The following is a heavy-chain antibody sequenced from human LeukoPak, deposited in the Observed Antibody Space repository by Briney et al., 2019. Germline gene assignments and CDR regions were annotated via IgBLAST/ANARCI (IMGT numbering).Heavy chain of an antibody. Sequence: SETLSLTCTVSGGSISSSSYYWGWIRQPPGKGLEWIGSIYYSGSTYYNPSLKSRVTISVDTSKNQFSLKLSSVTAADTAVYYCATQLYSSSCGYWFLPWGQGTLVTVSS. CDR2: IYYSGST. CDR1: GGSISSSSYY. CDR3: ATQLYSSSCGYWFLP. D-gene: IGHD6-6*01. J-gene: IGHJ5*02. V-gene: IGHV4-39*01.